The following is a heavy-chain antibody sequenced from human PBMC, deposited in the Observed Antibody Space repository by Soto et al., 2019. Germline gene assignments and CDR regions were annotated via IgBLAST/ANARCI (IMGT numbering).Heavy chain of an antibody. J-gene: IGHJ6*03. Sequence: EVQLLESGGDLVQPGGSLRLSCAASGFTCNNYAMNWVRQAPGKGLEWVSGTSGSGDITLYADSVKGRFTISRDNSKDTLYLQPTNTRAEDTAVYYCARRNCATTNGSPVDFYMDVWGKGTTVTVSS. CDR3: ARRNCATTNGSPVDFYMDV. CDR1: GFTCNNYA. V-gene: IGHV3-23*01. CDR2: TSGSGDIT. D-gene: IGHD1-26*01.